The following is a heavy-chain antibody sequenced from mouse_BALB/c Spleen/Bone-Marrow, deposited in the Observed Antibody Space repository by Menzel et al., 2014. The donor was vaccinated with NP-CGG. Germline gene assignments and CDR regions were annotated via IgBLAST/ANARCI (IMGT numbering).Heavy chain of an antibody. J-gene: IGHJ4*01. CDR1: AFNIKDTY. CDR3: ARWEYYAMDY. CDR2: IDPANGNT. V-gene: IGHV14-3*02. Sequence: VQRTEPGAARVKPEASCKASCKASAFNIKDTYMHWVKQRPEQGLEWIGRIDPANGNTKYDPKFQGKATITADTSSNTAYLQLSSLTSEDTAVYYCARWEYYAMDYWGQGTSVTVSS. D-gene: IGHD4-1*01.